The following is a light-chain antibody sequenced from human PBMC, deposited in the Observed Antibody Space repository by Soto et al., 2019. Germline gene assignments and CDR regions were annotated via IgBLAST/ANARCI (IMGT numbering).Light chain of an antibody. CDR3: QQYGSPPIT. CDR1: QRVSGGF. V-gene: IGKV3D-20*01. CDR2: DTS. J-gene: IGKJ5*01. Sequence: DIVLTQSPATLSLSPGERATLYCGASQRVSGGFVAWYQQKRGVPPRLIVYDTSFSASGIADRFSGSGSATDSPLTISRLEPEDFAVYYCQQYGSPPITFGQGTRLEIK.